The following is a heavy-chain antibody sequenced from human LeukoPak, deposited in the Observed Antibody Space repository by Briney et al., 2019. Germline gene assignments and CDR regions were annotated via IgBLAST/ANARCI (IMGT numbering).Heavy chain of an antibody. J-gene: IGHJ4*02. CDR2: IYSGGSI. CDR3: ASGKETSMAQGY. V-gene: IGHV3-53*01. CDR1: GFTVSSNY. Sequence: GGSLRLSCAVSGFTVSSNYMTWVRQAPGGGLEWVSVIYSGGSIYYADSVKGRFTISRDISKNTVDLQLNSLRAEDTAVYYCASGKETSMAQGYWGQGTLVTVSS. D-gene: IGHD5-18*01.